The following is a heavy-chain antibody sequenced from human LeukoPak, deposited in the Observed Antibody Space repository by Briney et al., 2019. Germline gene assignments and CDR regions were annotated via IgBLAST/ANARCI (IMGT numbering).Heavy chain of an antibody. CDR3: ARDEGYSSSTSCYPGGY. Sequence: GGSLRLSCAASGFTFSSYAMHWVRQAPGKGLEYVSAISSNGGSTYYANSVKGRFTISRDNSRNTLYLQMGSLRAEDMAVYYCARDEGYSSSTSCYPGGYWGQGTLVTVSS. V-gene: IGHV3-64*01. CDR1: GFTFSSYA. J-gene: IGHJ4*02. CDR2: ISSNGGST. D-gene: IGHD2-2*01.